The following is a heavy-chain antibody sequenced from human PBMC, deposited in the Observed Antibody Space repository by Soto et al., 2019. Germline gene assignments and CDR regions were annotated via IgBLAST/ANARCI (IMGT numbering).Heavy chain of an antibody. CDR2: IIPIFGTA. V-gene: IGHV1-69*01. J-gene: IGHJ4*02. D-gene: IGHD2-2*01. CDR1: GGTFSSYA. Sequence: QVQLVQSGAEVKKPGSSVKVSCKASGGTFSSYAISWVRQAPGQGLEWMGGIIPIFGTANYAQKFQGRVTITADEPTSTAYLERTSLRSEDTAVYYCARARMGYYSSPRCPGALDYWGQGTRGTV. CDR3: ARARMGYYSSPRCPGALDY.